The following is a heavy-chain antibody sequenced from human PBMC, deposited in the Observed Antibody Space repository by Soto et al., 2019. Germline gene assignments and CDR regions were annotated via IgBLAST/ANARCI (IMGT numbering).Heavy chain of an antibody. J-gene: IGHJ6*02. CDR2: IYYSGST. CDR1: GGPISSSSYY. V-gene: IGHV4-39*01. CDR3: ARHGTSNSYYYYYYGMDV. Sequence: PSETLSLTCTVSGGPISSSSYYWFCIRQPPGKGLEWIGSIYYSGSTYYNPSLKSRVTISVDTSKNQFSLKLSSVTAADTAVYYCARHGTSNSYYYYYYGMDVWGQGTTVTVSS. D-gene: IGHD1-1*01.